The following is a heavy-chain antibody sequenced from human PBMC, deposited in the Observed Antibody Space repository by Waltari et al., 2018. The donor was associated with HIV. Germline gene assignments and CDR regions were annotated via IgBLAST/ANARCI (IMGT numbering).Heavy chain of an antibody. CDR3: ATDFSGMVRAYSYYSLDV. D-gene: IGHD3-10*01. Sequence: QVQLVQSGAEVKTPGASVKVSCKVSGYTLTELSMHWVRQAPGKGLEWMGNFDPEDDETIYAQKFQGRITMTEDTSSDTAYMELSSLTSGDTAVYYCATDFSGMVRAYSYYSLDVWGQGTTVTVSS. J-gene: IGHJ6*02. V-gene: IGHV1-24*01. CDR1: GYTLTELS. CDR2: FDPEDDET.